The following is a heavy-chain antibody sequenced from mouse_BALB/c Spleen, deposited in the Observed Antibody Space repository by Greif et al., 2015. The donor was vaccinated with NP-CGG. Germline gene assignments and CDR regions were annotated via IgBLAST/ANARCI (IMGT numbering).Heavy chain of an antibody. CDR2: ISDGGSYT. V-gene: IGHV5-4*02. D-gene: IGHD4-1*01. CDR1: GFTFSDYY. J-gene: IGHJ4*01. Sequence: EVQRVESGGGLVKPGGSPKLSCAASGFTFSDYYMYWVRQTPEKRLEWVATISDGGSYTYYPDSVKGRFTISRDNAKNNLYLQMSSLKSEDTAMYYCARDRTGHYYAMDYWGQGTSVTVSS. CDR3: ARDRTGHYYAMDY.